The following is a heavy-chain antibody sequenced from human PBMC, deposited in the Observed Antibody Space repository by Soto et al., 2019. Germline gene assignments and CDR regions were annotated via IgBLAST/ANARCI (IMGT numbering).Heavy chain of an antibody. CDR2: TYYRSKWYN. CDR1: GDSDSSNSAA. V-gene: IGHV6-1*01. Sequence: SQALSLTCAISGDSDSSNSAAWNWIRQSPSRGLEWLGRTYYRSKWYNDYAVSVKSRITINPDTSKNQFSLQLNSVTPEDTAVYYCAREYCSSTSCYVQSMDVWGQGTTVTVSS. J-gene: IGHJ6*02. D-gene: IGHD2-2*01. CDR3: AREYCSSTSCYVQSMDV.